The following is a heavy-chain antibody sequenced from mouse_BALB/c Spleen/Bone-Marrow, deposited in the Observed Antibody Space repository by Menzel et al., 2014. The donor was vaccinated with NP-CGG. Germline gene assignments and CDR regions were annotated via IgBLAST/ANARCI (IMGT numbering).Heavy chain of an antibody. Sequence: QVQLKESGPGLVAPSQSLSITCTVSEFSLSSYGVHWVRQPPGKGLEWLGVIWAGGSINYNSALMSRLSISKDNSKSXVFLKMKSLQNDDTAMYYCAREGRGSYGSSGYAMDYWVKEPQSPSPQ. CDR2: IWAGGSI. CDR1: EFSLSSYG. J-gene: IGHJ4*01. CDR3: AREGRGSYGSSGYAMDY. V-gene: IGHV2-9*02. D-gene: IGHD1-1*01.